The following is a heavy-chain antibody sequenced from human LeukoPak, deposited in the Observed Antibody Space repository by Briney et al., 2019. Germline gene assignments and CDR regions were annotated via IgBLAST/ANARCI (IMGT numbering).Heavy chain of an antibody. CDR2: ISGSGGST. CDR3: AKDLNFWSGSPSFDY. D-gene: IGHD3-3*01. Sequence: PGGSLRLSCAASGFTFSSYAMSWVRQAPGKGLEWVSAISGSGGSTYYADSVKGRFTISRDNSKNTLYLQMNSLRAEDTAVYYCAKDLNFWSGSPSFDYWGQGTLVTVSS. CDR1: GFTFSSYA. J-gene: IGHJ4*02. V-gene: IGHV3-23*01.